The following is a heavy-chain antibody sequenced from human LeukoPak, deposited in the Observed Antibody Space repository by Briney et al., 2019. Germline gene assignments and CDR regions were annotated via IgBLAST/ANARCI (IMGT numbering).Heavy chain of an antibody. CDR2: VAHGGAS. CDR1: DGSLSSYF. Sequence: SETLSLTCAVYDGSLSSYFWTWTRQPPGKGLEWIGEVAHGGASNYNPSLQSRVVMSLDTSKNQFSLNLTSVTAADTAVYFCATGRVVATNKWFDPWGQGSLVTVSS. D-gene: IGHD5-12*01. CDR3: ATGRVVATNKWFDP. J-gene: IGHJ5*02. V-gene: IGHV4-34*01.